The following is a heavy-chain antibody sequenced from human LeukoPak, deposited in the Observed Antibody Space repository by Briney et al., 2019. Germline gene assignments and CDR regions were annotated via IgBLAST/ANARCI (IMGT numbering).Heavy chain of an antibody. J-gene: IGHJ4*02. CDR2: IYYSGST. D-gene: IGHD3-22*01. Sequence: SETLSLTCTVSGGSISSYYWSWIRQPPGKGLEWIGYIYYSGSTNYNPSLKSRVTISVDTSKNQFSLKLSSVTAADTAVYYCARSPSYYDSSPFDYWGQGTLVTVSS. CDR3: ARSPSYYDSSPFDY. V-gene: IGHV4-59*08. CDR1: GGSISSYY.